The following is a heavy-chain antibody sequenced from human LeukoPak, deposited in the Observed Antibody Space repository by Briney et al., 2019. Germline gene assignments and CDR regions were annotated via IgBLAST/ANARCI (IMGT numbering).Heavy chain of an antibody. CDR1: GYTLTELS. V-gene: IGHV1-24*01. CDR3: ATRPGITGSFDP. J-gene: IGHJ5*02. D-gene: IGHD1-14*01. CDR2: FDPEDGET. Sequence: GASVKVSCKVSGYTLTELSMHWVRQAPGKGLGWMGGFDPEDGETIYAQKFQGRVTMTEDTSTDTAYMELSSLRSEDTAVYYCATRPGITGSFDPWGQGTLVTVSS.